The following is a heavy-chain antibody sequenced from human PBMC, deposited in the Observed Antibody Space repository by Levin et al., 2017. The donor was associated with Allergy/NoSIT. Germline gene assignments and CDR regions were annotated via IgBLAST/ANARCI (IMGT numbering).Heavy chain of an antibody. CDR1: GFTFSSYG. CDR3: AKDASKIAYTTSSNDY. Sequence: GGSLRLSCAASGFTFSSYGMHWVRQAPGKGLEWVAVISYDGSNKYYADSVKGRFTISRDNSKNTLYLQMNSLRAEDTAVYYCAKDASKIAYTTSSNDYWGQGTLVTVSS. D-gene: IGHD2-21*01. V-gene: IGHV3-30*18. CDR2: ISYDGSNK. J-gene: IGHJ4*02.